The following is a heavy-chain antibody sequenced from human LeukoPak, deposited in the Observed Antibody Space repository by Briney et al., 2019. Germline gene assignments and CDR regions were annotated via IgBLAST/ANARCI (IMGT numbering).Heavy chain of an antibody. CDR3: ARDPGGSYPLDY. J-gene: IGHJ4*02. V-gene: IGHV4-61*02. CDR1: GGSISSGSYY. D-gene: IGHD3-16*02. Sequence: SETLSLTCTVSGGSISSGSYYWSWIRQPAGKGLEWIGRIYTGGSTNYNPSLKSRVTISVDTSKNQFSLKLSSVTAADTAVYYCARDPGGSYPLDYWGQGTLVTVSS. CDR2: IYTGGST.